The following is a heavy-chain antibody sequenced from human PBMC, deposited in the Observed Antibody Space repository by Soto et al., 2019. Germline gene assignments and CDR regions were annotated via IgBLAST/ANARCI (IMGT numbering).Heavy chain of an antibody. Sequence: GGSLRLSCAASGFTFSSYAMSWVRQAPGKGLEWVSAISGSGGSTYYADSVKGRFSDSRDNSNNTLYLQMNSMRAEHPSVYYREKDQRYSYGYLYYGMDVWCQGTRVTVTS. CDR3: EKDQRYSYGYLYYGMDV. CDR2: ISGSGGST. CDR1: GFTFSSYA. D-gene: IGHD5-18*01. J-gene: IGHJ6*02. V-gene: IGHV3-23*01.